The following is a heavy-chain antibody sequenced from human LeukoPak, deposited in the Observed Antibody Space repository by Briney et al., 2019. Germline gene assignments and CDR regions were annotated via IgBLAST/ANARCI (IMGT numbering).Heavy chain of an antibody. Sequence: PGGSLRLSCAASGFTFTNYGMHWVRQAPGKGLEWVAVIWYDGSNKYYADSVKGRFTISRDNSKSTLYLQMNSLRAEDTAVYYCATDSSLCPDSWGQGTLVTVSS. CDR3: ATDSSLCPDS. D-gene: IGHD2-2*01. CDR2: IWYDGSNK. CDR1: GFTFTNYG. V-gene: IGHV3-33*01. J-gene: IGHJ5*01.